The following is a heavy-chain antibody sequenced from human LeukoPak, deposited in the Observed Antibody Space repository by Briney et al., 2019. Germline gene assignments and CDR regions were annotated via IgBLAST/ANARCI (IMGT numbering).Heavy chain of an antibody. CDR2: MNPNSGNT. CDR3: ARMIDGYYYYYYGMDV. J-gene: IGHJ6*02. D-gene: IGHD3-22*01. CDR1: GYTFTSYD. V-gene: IGHV1-8*01. Sequence: ASVKVSCKASGYTFTSYDINWVRQATGQGLEWMRWMNPNSGNTGYAQKFQGRVTMTRDTSISTAYMEPSSLRSEDTAVYYCARMIDGYYYYYYGMDVWGQGTTVTVSS.